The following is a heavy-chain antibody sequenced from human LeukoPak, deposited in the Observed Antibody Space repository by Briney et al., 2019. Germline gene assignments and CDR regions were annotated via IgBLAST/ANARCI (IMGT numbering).Heavy chain of an antibody. CDR2: MKQDGSEK. Sequence: GGSLRLSCAASGFTFTKYWMNWVRQAPGKGLEWVADMKQDGSEKYYVASVRGRFTISRDNAKNSLYLQMNSLRAEDTAVYFCARSGLFQKWTDVDAFDVWGQGTMATVSS. J-gene: IGHJ3*01. CDR3: ARSGLFQKWTDVDAFDV. CDR1: GFTFTKYW. D-gene: IGHD3-3*01. V-gene: IGHV3-7*01.